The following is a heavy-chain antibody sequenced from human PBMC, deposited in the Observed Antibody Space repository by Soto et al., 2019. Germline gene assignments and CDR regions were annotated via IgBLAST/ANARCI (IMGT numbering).Heavy chain of an antibody. CDR1: GYSFTSYW. CDR3: ARPQAGETDAFDI. V-gene: IGHV5-51*01. CDR2: IYPGDSDT. D-gene: IGHD3-10*01. Sequence: LGEPLKISCKGSGYSFTSYWIGWVRQMPGKGLEWMGIIYPGDSDTRYSPSFQGQVTISADKSISTAYLQWSSLKASDTAMYYCARPQAGETDAFDIWGQGTMVTVSS. J-gene: IGHJ3*02.